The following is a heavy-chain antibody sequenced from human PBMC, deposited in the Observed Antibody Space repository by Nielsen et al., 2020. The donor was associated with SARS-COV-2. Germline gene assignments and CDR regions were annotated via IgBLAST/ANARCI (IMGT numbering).Heavy chain of an antibody. CDR1: GGSISSFY. J-gene: IGHJ4*02. V-gene: IGHV4-59*01. CDR2: IYYSGST. Sequence: SETLSLTCTVSGGSISSFYWTWIRQPPGKGLEWIGYIYYSGSTNYNPSLKSRVTISVDTSKNQFSLKLSSVTAADTAVYYCARDRDTAMAFDYWGQGTLVTVSS. D-gene: IGHD5-18*01. CDR3: ARDRDTAMAFDY.